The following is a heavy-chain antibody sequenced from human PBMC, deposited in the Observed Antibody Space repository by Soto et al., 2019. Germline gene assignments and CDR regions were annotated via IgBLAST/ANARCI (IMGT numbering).Heavy chain of an antibody. V-gene: IGHV3-30*18. Sequence: QVQLVESGGGVVQPGRSLRLSCAASGFTFSSYGMHWVRQAPGKGLEWVAVISYDGSNKYYADSVKGRFTISRDNSKNTLYLQMNSLRAEDTAVYYCAKAHPVSNYDSSGQPAPIDYWGQGTLVTVSS. D-gene: IGHD3-22*01. CDR2: ISYDGSNK. CDR3: AKAHPVSNYDSSGQPAPIDY. J-gene: IGHJ4*02. CDR1: GFTFSSYG.